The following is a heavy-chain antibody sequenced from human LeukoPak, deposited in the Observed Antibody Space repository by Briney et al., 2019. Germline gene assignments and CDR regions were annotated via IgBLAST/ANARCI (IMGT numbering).Heavy chain of an antibody. J-gene: IGHJ4*02. Sequence: SLRLSCDTSGFTFSTYGIHWVRQAPGKGLEWVAVISSDADREYYGDSVKGRFSISRDNSRNTLYLQMNSLRAEDTAVYFCAKPTRGSGNSFLIDFWCQGTLVTVSS. CDR2: ISSDADRE. D-gene: IGHD2/OR15-2a*01. CDR3: AKPTRGSGNSFLIDF. CDR1: GFTFSTYG. V-gene: IGHV3-30*18.